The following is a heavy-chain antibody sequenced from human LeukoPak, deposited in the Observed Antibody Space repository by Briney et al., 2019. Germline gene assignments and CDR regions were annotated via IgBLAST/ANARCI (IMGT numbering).Heavy chain of an antibody. D-gene: IGHD1-26*01. Sequence: GGSLRLSCAASGFTFNTYGMSWVRQAPGKGLDRVSAISDTGGNTYYADSVKGRFTISRDNSKNTQYLQMNSLRAEDTALYCCAKGMHYSGSYYPGVDFWGQGTLVTVSS. CDR3: AKGMHYSGSYYPGVDF. V-gene: IGHV3-23*01. CDR1: GFTFNTYG. J-gene: IGHJ4*02. CDR2: ISDTGGNT.